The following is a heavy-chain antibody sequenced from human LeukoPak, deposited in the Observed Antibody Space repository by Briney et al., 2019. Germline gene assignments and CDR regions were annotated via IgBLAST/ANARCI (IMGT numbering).Heavy chain of an antibody. CDR2: IRSSSSTI. D-gene: IGHD1-1*01. CDR1: GFIVSSNY. J-gene: IGHJ4*02. Sequence: GGSLRLSCAASGFIVSSNYMSWVRQAPGKGLEWLSYIRSSSSTIYYADSVKGRFTISRDNAKNSLSLQMNSLRDEDTAVYYCARGRGTTGLYYFDYWGQGTLVTVSS. V-gene: IGHV3-48*02. CDR3: ARGRGTTGLYYFDY.